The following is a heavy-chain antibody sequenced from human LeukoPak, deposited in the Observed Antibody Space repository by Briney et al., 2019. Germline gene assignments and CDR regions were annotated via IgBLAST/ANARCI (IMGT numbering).Heavy chain of an antibody. V-gene: IGHV3-48*03. Sequence: GGSLRPSCAASGFTFSSYEMNWVRQAPGKGLEWVSYISSSGSTIYYADSVKGRFTISRDNAKNSLYLQMNSLRAEDTAVYYCAGGSVAARQRAPPKDWFDPWGQGTLVTVSS. CDR2: ISSSGSTI. CDR3: AGGSVAARQRAPPKDWFDP. J-gene: IGHJ5*02. D-gene: IGHD6-6*01. CDR1: GFTFSSYE.